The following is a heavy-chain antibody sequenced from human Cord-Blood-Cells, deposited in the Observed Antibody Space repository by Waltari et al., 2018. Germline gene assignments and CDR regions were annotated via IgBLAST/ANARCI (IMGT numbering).Heavy chain of an antibody. J-gene: IGHJ4*02. CDR2: INPNSGGT. D-gene: IGHD2-15*01. Sequence: VQLVQSGAEVKKPGASVKVSCTASGYTFTGYYMPWVRQAPAQGLEWMGWINPNSGGTNYAQKFQGRVTMTRDTSISTAYMELSRLRSDDTAVYYCARVYCSGGSCYSEGVDYWGQGTLVTVSS. CDR3: ARVYCSGGSCYSEGVDY. CDR1: GYTFTGYY. V-gene: IGHV1-2*02.